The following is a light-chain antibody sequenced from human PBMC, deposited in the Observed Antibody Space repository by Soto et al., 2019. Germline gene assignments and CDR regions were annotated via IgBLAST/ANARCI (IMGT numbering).Light chain of an antibody. CDR1: QTINSK. CDR2: DGY. CDR3: QQYETYFRYT. Sequence: DIQMTQSPSTLSASVGDRVTITCRASQTINSKLAWYLKKPGQAPKLLIFDGYNLESGVPSRFSGSGSGTELSLRIGSLQPDDFATYYCQQYETYFRYTFGQGTKLYIK. V-gene: IGKV1-5*01. J-gene: IGKJ2*01.